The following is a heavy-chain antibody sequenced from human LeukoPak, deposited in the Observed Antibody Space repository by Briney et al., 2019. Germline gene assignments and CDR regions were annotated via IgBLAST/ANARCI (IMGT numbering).Heavy chain of an antibody. V-gene: IGHV3-23*01. J-gene: IGHJ4*02. CDR3: AKEEYYYDSSGSHFDY. Sequence: PGGSLRLSCAPSGFTFRSYGMHWVRQAPGKGLEWVSAISGSGGSTYYADSVKGRFTISRDNSKNTLYLQMNSLRAEDTAVYYCAKEEYYYDSSGSHFDYWGQGTLVTVSS. D-gene: IGHD3-22*01. CDR2: ISGSGGST. CDR1: GFTFRSYG.